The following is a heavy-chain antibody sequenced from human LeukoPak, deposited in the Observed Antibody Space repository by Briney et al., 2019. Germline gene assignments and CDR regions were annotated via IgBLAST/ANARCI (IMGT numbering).Heavy chain of an antibody. D-gene: IGHD2-15*01. CDR3: ARSCSGGSCAGTKYDAFDI. J-gene: IGHJ3*02. CDR2: ISAYNGNT. CDR1: GYTFTSYG. V-gene: IGHV1-18*01. Sequence: ASVKVSCKASGYTFTSYGISWVRQAPGQGLEWMGWISAYNGNTNYAQKLQGRVTMTTDTSTSTAYMELRSLRSDDTAVYYCARSCSGGSCAGTKYDAFDIWGQGTMVTVSS.